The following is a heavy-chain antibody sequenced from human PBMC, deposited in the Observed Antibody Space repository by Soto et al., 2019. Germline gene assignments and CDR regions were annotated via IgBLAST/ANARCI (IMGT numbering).Heavy chain of an antibody. D-gene: IGHD4-17*01. J-gene: IGHJ6*02. CDR1: GFPISSTYS. V-gene: IGHV4-38-2*02. Sequence: SETLSLTCLVSGFPISSTYSWGWIRQPPGKGLEWIGSISHSGTTSYSPSLTSRVSISVDTSKNQVSLKLTSVTAADTAVYFCARVTMVIRDSDHFGVDVWGHGTTDTVSS. CDR3: ARVTMVIRDSDHFGVDV. CDR2: ISHSGTT.